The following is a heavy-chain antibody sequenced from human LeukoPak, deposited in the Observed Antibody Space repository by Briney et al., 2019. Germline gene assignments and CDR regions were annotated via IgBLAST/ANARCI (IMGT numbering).Heavy chain of an antibody. CDR2: INPNSGGT. D-gene: IGHD6-19*01. J-gene: IGHJ6*03. Sequence: ASVKVSCKASGYMFTGYYMHWVRQAPGQGLEWMRWINPNSGGTNYAQKFQGRVTMTRDRSISTAYMDLNRLRSDDTAVYYCASVVAVTGTPVYYMDVWGKGSSVTVSS. V-gene: IGHV1-2*02. CDR1: GYMFTGYY. CDR3: ASVVAVTGTPVYYMDV.